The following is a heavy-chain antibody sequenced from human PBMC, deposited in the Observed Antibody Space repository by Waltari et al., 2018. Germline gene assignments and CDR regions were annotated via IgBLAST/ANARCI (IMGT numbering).Heavy chain of an antibody. CDR2: IYYSGTT. Sequence: QLQLQESCPGLVKPSETLYLTGTASGGPINSNMYHWGRIRQSPGKGLEWIGSIYYSGTTYYNPSLQSRATISVDTSKNQFSLKLTSVIAADTAMYYCARQGDSYGFFDSWGLGTLVTISS. D-gene: IGHD5-18*01. CDR1: GGPINSNMYH. J-gene: IGHJ4*02. V-gene: IGHV4-39*01. CDR3: ARQGDSYGFFDS.